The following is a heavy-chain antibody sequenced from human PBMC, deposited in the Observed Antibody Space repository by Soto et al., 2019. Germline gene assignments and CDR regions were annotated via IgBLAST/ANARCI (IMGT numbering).Heavy chain of an antibody. Sequence: KTXGTLTLTCAVYGGSFSGYYWSGIRQPPGKGLEWIGEINHSGSTNYNPSLKSRVTISVDTSKNQFSLKLSSVTAADTAVYYCARDLRDITIFGVVVSDAFDIWGQGTMVTVSS. CDR1: GGSFSGYY. J-gene: IGHJ3*02. CDR3: ARDLRDITIFGVVVSDAFDI. CDR2: INHSGST. D-gene: IGHD3-3*01. V-gene: IGHV4-34*01.